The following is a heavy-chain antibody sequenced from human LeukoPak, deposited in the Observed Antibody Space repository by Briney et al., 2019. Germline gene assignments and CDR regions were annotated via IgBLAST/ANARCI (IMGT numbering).Heavy chain of an antibody. D-gene: IGHD3-22*01. CDR1: GYTFTGYY. Sequence: ASVKVSCKASGYTFTGYYIHWVRQAPGQGLEWMGWINPNSGGTNYAQKFLGRVTMTRDTSISTAYMELSRLTSDDTATHYCARVGDDSSGYPTLWGQGSLVTVSS. CDR3: ARVGDDSSGYPTL. V-gene: IGHV1-2*02. CDR2: INPNSGGT. J-gene: IGHJ4*02.